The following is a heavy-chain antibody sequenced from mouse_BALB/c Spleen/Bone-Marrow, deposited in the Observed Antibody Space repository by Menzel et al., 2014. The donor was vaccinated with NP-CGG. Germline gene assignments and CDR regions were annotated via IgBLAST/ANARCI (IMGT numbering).Heavy chain of an antibody. V-gene: IGHV1-67*01. J-gene: IGHJ4*01. CDR3: ARGDYGYDETMDY. D-gene: IGHD2-14*01. CDR1: GYTFTDYG. Sequence: VQLQQSGPELVRPGVSVKISCKGSGYTFTDYGMHWVKQSHAKSLEWIGLISLYSGNTNYNQKFKGKATMTVDKSSSTAYMELARLTSEDSAIYYCARGDYGYDETMDYWGQGTSVTVSS. CDR2: ISLYSGNT.